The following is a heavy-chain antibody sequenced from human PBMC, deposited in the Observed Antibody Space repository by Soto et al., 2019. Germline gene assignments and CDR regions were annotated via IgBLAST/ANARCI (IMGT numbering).Heavy chain of an antibody. CDR1: GYSISSGYY. J-gene: IGHJ5*02. V-gene: IGHV4-38-2*02. CDR2: IYHSGST. CDR3: ARDSANYYGSGSYESWFDP. D-gene: IGHD3-10*01. Sequence: SETLSLTCAVSGYSISSGYYWGWIWQPPGKGLEWIGSIYHSGSTYYNPSLKSRVTISVDTSKNQFSLKLSSVTAADTAVYYCARDSANYYGSGSYESWFDPWGQGTLVTVSS.